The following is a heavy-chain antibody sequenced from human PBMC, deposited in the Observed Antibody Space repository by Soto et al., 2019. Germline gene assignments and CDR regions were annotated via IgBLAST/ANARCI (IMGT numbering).Heavy chain of an antibody. Sequence: PGGSLRLSCAASGFSFVNYAMNWFRQAPGKGLERVSGLSGSGTSTYYADSVKGRFTISRDNSRDTLFLQMNSLTADDTAVYYCAKATTNGGWFNPFDSWGQGALVTVSS. CDR1: GFSFVNYA. D-gene: IGHD6-19*01. CDR3: AKATTNGGWFNPFDS. CDR2: LSGSGTST. J-gene: IGHJ4*02. V-gene: IGHV3-23*01.